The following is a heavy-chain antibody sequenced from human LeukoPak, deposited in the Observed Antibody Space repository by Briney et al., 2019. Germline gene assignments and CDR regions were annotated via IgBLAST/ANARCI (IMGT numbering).Heavy chain of an antibody. D-gene: IGHD5-18*01. J-gene: IGHJ4*02. CDR1: GLTFNNYW. Sequence: PGGSLRLSCAASGLTFNNYWMSWVRQAPGKGLEWVANIKQDGTEKNYVDSVKGRFTISRDNTRNSLYLQMKSPRADDAAVYYCARQRWIQLWYFDYWGQGALVTVSS. CDR3: ARQRWIQLWYFDY. CDR2: IKQDGTEK. V-gene: IGHV3-7*05.